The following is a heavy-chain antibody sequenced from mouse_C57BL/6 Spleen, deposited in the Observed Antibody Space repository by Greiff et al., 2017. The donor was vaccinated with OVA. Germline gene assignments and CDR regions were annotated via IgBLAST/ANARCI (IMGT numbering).Heavy chain of an antibody. CDR2: ISSGSSTI. CDR1: GFTFSDYG. J-gene: IGHJ4*01. V-gene: IGHV5-17*01. D-gene: IGHD3-3*01. CDR3: ARRRDGYAMDY. Sequence: EVKVVESGGGLVKPGGSLKLSCAASGFTFSDYGMHWVRQAPEKGLEWVAYISSGSSTIYYADTVKGRFTISRDNAKNTLFLQMTSLRSEDTAMYYCARRRDGYAMDYWGQGTSVTVSS.